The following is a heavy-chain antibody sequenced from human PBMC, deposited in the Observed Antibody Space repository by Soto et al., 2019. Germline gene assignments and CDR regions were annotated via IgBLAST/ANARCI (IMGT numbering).Heavy chain of an antibody. CDR2: IYYSGST. J-gene: IGHJ4*02. D-gene: IGHD1-1*01. Sequence: PSETLSLTCTVSGGSISSGDYYWSWIRQPPGKGLEWIGYIYYSGSTYYNPSLKSRVTISVDTSKNQFSLKLSSVTAADTAVYYCAREYKPLGYRVPGNFAYGGRGTLVTVPS. V-gene: IGHV4-30-4*01. CDR1: GGSISSGDYY. CDR3: AREYKPLGYRVPGNFAY.